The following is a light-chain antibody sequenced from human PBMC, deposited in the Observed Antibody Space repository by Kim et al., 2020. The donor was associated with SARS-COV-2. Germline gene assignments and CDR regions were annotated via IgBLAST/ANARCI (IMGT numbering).Light chain of an antibody. Sequence: DVVMTQSPLSLPVTLGQPASISCRSSQSLVDSDGNTYLNWFQQRPGQSPRRLIYRVSNRDSGVPDRFSGSGSGTDFTLKISRVEAGDVGVYYCMQSSLPCTFGQGPKLEI. J-gene: IGKJ2*02. CDR1: QSLVDSDGNTY. V-gene: IGKV2-30*01. CDR3: MQSSLPCT. CDR2: RVS.